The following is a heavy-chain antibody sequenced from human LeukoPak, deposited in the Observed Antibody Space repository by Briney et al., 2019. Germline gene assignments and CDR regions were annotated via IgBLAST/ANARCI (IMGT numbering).Heavy chain of an antibody. Sequence: GGSLRLSCAASGFTFSNYAMNWVRQAPGKGLEWVSSITGSGGDAYYADSVKGGFTISRDNSKNTLDLQMNSLRAEDTAVYYCAKGLKGCSGSSCYYFFDFWGQGALITVSS. CDR2: ITGSGGDA. J-gene: IGHJ4*02. CDR1: GFTFSNYA. D-gene: IGHD2-15*01. V-gene: IGHV3-23*01. CDR3: AKGLKGCSGSSCYYFFDF.